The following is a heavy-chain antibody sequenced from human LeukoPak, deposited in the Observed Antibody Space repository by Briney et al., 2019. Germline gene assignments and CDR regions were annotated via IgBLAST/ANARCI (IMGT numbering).Heavy chain of an antibody. CDR1: GFTFSIYS. V-gene: IGHV3-21*01. Sequence: GGSLRLSCAASGFTFSIYSMDWVRQAPGKGLEWVSSISSSGNIYYADSVKGRFTISRDNAKNSLYLQLNSLRAEDTAVYYCARDPYSGTYSDYYYYYMDVWGKGTTVTVSS. D-gene: IGHD1-26*01. CDR2: ISSSGNI. CDR3: ARDPYSGTYSDYYYYYMDV. J-gene: IGHJ6*03.